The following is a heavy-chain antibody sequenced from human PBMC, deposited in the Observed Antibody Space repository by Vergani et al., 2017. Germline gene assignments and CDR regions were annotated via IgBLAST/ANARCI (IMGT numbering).Heavy chain of an antibody. CDR3: ASPSVLPAATQLSNYYYYYYMDV. J-gene: IGHJ6*03. D-gene: IGHD2-2*01. CDR1: GGTFSSYA. V-gene: IGHV1-69*01. CDR2: IIPIFGTA. Sequence: QVQLVQSGAEVKKPGSSVKVSCKASGGTFSSYAISWVRQAPGQGLEWMGGIIPIFGTANYAQKFQGRVTITADESTSTAYMELSSLRSEDTPVYYCASPSVLPAATQLSNYYYYYYMDVWGKGTTVTVSS.